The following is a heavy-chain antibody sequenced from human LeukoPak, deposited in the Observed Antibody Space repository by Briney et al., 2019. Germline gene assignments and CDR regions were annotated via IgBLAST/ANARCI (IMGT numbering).Heavy chain of an antibody. CDR1: GGSISSYY. CDR2: IYYSGST. J-gene: IGHJ4*02. Sequence: SETLSLTCTVSGGSISSYYWSWIRQPPGKGLEWIGYIYYSGSTNYNPSLKSRVTISVDTSKNQFSLRLSSVTAADTAVYYCARVTGYMTEDFFDYWGQGTLVTVSS. CDR3: ARVTGYMTEDFFDY. D-gene: IGHD6-13*01. V-gene: IGHV4-59*01.